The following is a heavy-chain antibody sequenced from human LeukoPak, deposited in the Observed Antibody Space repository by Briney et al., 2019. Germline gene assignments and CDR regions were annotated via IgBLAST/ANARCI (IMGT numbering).Heavy chain of an antibody. CDR3: AKERNLEIAVAGTIFDY. CDR1: GFTFSSYA. CDR2: IYSGGDT. J-gene: IGHJ4*02. Sequence: HPGGSLRLSCAASGFTFSSYAMSWVRQAPGKGLEWVSVIYSGGDTYYADSVKGRFTISRDNSKNMIYLEMSSLKAEDTAVYYCAKERNLEIAVAGTIFDYWGQGTLVTVSS. V-gene: IGHV3-66*01. D-gene: IGHD6-19*01.